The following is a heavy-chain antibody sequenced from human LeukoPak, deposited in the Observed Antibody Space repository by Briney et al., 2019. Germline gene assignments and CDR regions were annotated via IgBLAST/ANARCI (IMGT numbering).Heavy chain of an antibody. CDR3: ARVGEVQGFWSGLTDWFDP. J-gene: IGHJ5*02. CDR2: IYHSGST. Sequence: SQTLSLTCAVSGGSISSGGYSWSWIRQPPGKGLEWIGYIYHSGSTYYNPSLESRVTISVDTSKNQFSLKLSSVTAADTAVYYCARVGEVQGFWSGLTDWFDPWGQGTLVTVSS. D-gene: IGHD3-3*01. CDR1: GGSISSGGYS. V-gene: IGHV4-30-2*01.